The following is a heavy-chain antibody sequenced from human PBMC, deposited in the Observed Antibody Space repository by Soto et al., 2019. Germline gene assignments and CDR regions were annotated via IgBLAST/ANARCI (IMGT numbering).Heavy chain of an antibody. D-gene: IGHD3-10*01. CDR1: GYTLTELS. V-gene: IGHV1-24*01. CDR2: FDPEDGET. CDR3: ATDLPKGCGSGSYYKIYYYYGMDV. J-gene: IGHJ6*02. Sequence: ASVKVSCKVSGYTLTELSMHWVRQAPGKGLEWMGGFDPEDGETIYAQKFQGRVTMTEDTSTDTTYMELSSLRSQDTAGDYLATDLPKGCGSGSYYKIYYYYGMDVWGQGTTVTVSS.